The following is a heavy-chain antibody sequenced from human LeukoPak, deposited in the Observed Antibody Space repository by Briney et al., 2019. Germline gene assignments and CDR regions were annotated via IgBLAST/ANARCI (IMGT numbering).Heavy chain of an antibody. Sequence: ASVKVSCKASGGTFSSYAISWVRQAPGQGLEWMGRIIPIFGIANYAQKFQGRVTITADKSTSTAYMELSSPRSEDTAVYYCASWGYCSSTSCYRGSGYYYYGMDVWGQGTTVTVSS. J-gene: IGHJ6*02. CDR2: IIPIFGIA. D-gene: IGHD2-2*02. CDR1: GGTFSSYA. CDR3: ASWGYCSSTSCYRGSGYYYYGMDV. V-gene: IGHV1-69*04.